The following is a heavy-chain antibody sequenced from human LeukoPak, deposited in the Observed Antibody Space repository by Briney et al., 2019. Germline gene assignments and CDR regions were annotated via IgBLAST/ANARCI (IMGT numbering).Heavy chain of an antibody. CDR3: AKGNCSGAGCPYYGIDV. CDR1: GFTFSTYT. CDR2: ISGSGDTT. V-gene: IGHV3-23*01. J-gene: IGHJ6*02. D-gene: IGHD2-15*01. Sequence: GGSLRLSCAASGFTFSTYTLSWVRQAPGKGLEWVSGISGSGDTTYYADSVEGRFTISRDRSEHTLYLQMSSLRAEDTAVYYCAKGNCSGAGCPYYGIDVWGQGTTVTVSS.